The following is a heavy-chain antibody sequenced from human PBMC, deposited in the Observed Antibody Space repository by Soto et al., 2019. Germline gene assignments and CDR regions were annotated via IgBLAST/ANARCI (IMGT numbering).Heavy chain of an antibody. Sequence: QITLKESGPTLVKPTQTLTLTCTFSGFSLSTSGVGVGWIRQPPGKALEWLALIYWDDDKRYSPSLKSRLTITKDTSKNPLVLTLTPMDPVDTATYYCAHSPVSYSGRRYYYGMDVWGQGTPVTVSS. CDR1: GFSLSTSGVG. V-gene: IGHV2-5*02. D-gene: IGHD1-26*01. J-gene: IGHJ6*02. CDR2: IYWDDDK. CDR3: AHSPVSYSGRRYYYGMDV.